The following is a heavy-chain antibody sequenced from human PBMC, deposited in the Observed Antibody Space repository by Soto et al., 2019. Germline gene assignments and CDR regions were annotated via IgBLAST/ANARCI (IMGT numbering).Heavy chain of an antibody. D-gene: IGHD2-2*03. CDR2: IIPILGIA. CDR3: AREAGYCSSTSCYPRYFLH. V-gene: IGHV1-69*04. CDR1: GGTFSSYT. J-gene: IGHJ1*01. Sequence: ASVKVCCKASGGTFSSYTISWVRQAPGQGLDWMGRIIPILGIANYAQKFQGRVTITADKSTSTAYMELSSLRSEDTAVYYCAREAGYCSSTSCYPRYFLHWGQGTLVTVSS.